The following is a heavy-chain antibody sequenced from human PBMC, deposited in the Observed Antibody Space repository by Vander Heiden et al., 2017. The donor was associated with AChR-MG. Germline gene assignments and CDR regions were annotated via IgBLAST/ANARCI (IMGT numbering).Heavy chain of an antibody. CDR1: HGSNCSGGYY. J-gene: IGHJ4*02. V-gene: IGHV4-31*03. D-gene: IGHD5-12*01. Sequence: LQLHEPDPGLVKPSQTQSLTCPVTHGSNCSGGYYWSWFRQHPGKGLEWIGYIYYSGSTSYNPSLKSRVTISVDTSKNQFSLKLSSMTAADTAVYYCARRGGYSVHDWGQGTLVTVSS. CDR3: ARRGGYSVHD. CDR2: IYYSGST.